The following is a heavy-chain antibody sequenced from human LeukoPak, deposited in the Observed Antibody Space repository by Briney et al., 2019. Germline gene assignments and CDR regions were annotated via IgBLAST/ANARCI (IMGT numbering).Heavy chain of an antibody. CDR2: ISGSGGNT. D-gene: IGHD4-17*01. V-gene: IGHV3-23*01. CDR1: RFIFSNYA. CDR3: ANEIRPNDY. J-gene: IGHJ4*02. Sequence: PGGSLRLSCVASRFIFSNYAMSWVRQAPGKGLEWVSAISGSGGNTYYADSVKGRFTISRDNSKNTLYLQMNSLRAEDTAVYYCANEIRPNDYWGRGTQVTVSS.